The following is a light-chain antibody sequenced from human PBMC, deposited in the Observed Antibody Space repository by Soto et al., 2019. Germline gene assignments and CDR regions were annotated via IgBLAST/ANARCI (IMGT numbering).Light chain of an antibody. V-gene: IGKV3-20*01. CDR1: QSVSSSY. Sequence: EIVLTQSPGTLSLSPGERATLSCEASQSVSSSYLAWYQQKPGQAPRLLIYGASSRATGIPDRFSGSGSGTDFTLTISRLEPEDFAVYYCQQYGSSPPITFGQGTRLEIK. J-gene: IGKJ5*01. CDR2: GAS. CDR3: QQYGSSPPIT.